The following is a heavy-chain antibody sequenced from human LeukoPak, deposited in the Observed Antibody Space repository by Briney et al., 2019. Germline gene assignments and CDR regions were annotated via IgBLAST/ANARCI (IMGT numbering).Heavy chain of an antibody. CDR1: GYTFTNYY. V-gene: IGHV1-46*01. CDR3: AREESGGYFDY. J-gene: IGHJ4*02. CDR2: SNPTGSST. D-gene: IGHD2-8*02. Sequence: GASVKVSCKASGYTFTNYYMHWVRQAPGQGLEWMGLSNPTGSSTNYAQKFRGRVTMTRDTSTTTVYVELSSLRSEDTAVYYCAREESGGYFDYWGQGTLVTVSS.